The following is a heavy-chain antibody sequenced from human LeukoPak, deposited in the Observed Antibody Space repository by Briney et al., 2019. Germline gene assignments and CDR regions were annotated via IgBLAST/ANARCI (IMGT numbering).Heavy chain of an antibody. CDR1: GGSVSSGSYY. CDR2: IHYSGSA. CDR3: ARDMGAPDYGSYSVDY. D-gene: IGHD4-23*01. Sequence: LETLSLTCTVSGGSVSSGSYYWSWIRQPPGRGLEWIAYIHYSGSAAYNPSLKSRVTISRDMSTNQFSLKMTSVTAADTAVYFCARDMGAPDYGSYSVDYWGQGTLVTVSS. J-gene: IGHJ4*02. V-gene: IGHV4-61*01.